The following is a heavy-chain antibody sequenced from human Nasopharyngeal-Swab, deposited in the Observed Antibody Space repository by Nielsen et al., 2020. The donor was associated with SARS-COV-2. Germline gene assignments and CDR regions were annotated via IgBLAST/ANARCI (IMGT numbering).Heavy chain of an antibody. CDR3: ASRGSYGDYAFDY. CDR1: GYSFTSYW. Sequence: GGSLRLSCKGSGYSFTSYWIGWVRQMPGKGLEWMGIIYPGDSDTRYSPSFQGQVTISADKSISTAYLQWSSLKASDTATYYCASRGSYGDYAFDYWGQGTLVTVSS. CDR2: IYPGDSDT. V-gene: IGHV5-51*01. J-gene: IGHJ4*02. D-gene: IGHD4-17*01.